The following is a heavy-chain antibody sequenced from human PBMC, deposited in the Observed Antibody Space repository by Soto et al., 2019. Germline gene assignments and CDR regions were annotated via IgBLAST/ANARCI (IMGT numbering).Heavy chain of an antibody. CDR3: VRDHKWSFDD. J-gene: IGHJ4*01. D-gene: IGHD2-15*01. CDR2: ISVEXSST. CDR1: RFTFSNYS. V-gene: IGHV3-23*01. Sequence: GGSLRLSCAASRFTFSNYSRSGVRQSPGKGLEWVSAISVEXSSTYYADSVKGRFTISRDNSKKTLFLQMNSLRAEDTAIYYCVRDHKWSFDDWGHGIPVTVSS.